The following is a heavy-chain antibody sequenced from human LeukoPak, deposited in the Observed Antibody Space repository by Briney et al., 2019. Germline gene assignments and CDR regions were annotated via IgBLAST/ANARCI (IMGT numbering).Heavy chain of an antibody. V-gene: IGHV3-30*02. CDR1: GFTFSSYG. Sequence: GGSLRLSCAASGFTFSSYGMHWVRQAPGKGLEWVAFIRYDGSNKYYADSVKGRSTISRDNSKNTLYLQMNSLRAEDTAVYYCAKGPVRGVIRFDYWGQGTLVTVSS. CDR3: AKGPVRGVIRFDY. CDR2: IRYDGSNK. D-gene: IGHD3-10*01. J-gene: IGHJ4*02.